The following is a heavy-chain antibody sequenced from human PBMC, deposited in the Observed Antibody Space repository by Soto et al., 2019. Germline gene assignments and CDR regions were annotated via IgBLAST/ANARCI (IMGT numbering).Heavy chain of an antibody. CDR3: ARDRTYYYGSSGYQHFDY. D-gene: IGHD3-22*01. J-gene: IGHJ4*02. V-gene: IGHV1-18*04. CDR1: GYTFTSYG. Sequence: ASVKVSCKASGYTFTSYGISWVRQAPGQGLEWMGWISAYNGNTNYAQKLQGRVTMTTDTSTSTAYMELRSLRSDDTAVYYCARDRTYYYGSSGYQHFDYWGQGTLVTVSS. CDR2: ISAYNGNT.